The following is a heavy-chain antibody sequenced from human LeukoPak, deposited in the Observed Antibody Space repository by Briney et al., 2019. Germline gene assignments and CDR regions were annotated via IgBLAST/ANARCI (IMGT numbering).Heavy chain of an antibody. CDR1: GFSFGDYA. V-gene: IGHV3-49*03. Sequence: GGSLRLSCTASGFSFGDYAMSWFRQAPGKGLEWVGFISSKAYDGTTEYAASVKGRFTISRDDSKSIAYLQMDSLKTEDTAVYYCTRDRITMVRGVMGPDYFIYWGQGTLGTVSS. CDR3: TRDRITMVRGVMGPDYFIY. D-gene: IGHD3-10*01. CDR2: ISSKAYDGTT. J-gene: IGHJ4*02.